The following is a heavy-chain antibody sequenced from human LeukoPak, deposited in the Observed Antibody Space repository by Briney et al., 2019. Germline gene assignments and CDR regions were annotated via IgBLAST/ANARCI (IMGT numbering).Heavy chain of an antibody. Sequence: SETLSLTCTVSGYSISSSYYWGWIRQPPGKGLEWIGSIYYSGSTYYNPSLKSRVTISVDTSKNQFSLKLSSVTAADTAVYYCARTFYSEGYYDSSGHWGQGTLVTVSS. J-gene: IGHJ4*02. CDR1: GYSISSSYY. V-gene: IGHV4-38-2*02. D-gene: IGHD3-22*01. CDR3: ARTFYSEGYYDSSGH. CDR2: IYYSGST.